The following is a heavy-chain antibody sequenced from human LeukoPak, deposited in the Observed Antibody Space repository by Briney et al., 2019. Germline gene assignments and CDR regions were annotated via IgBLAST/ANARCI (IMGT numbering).Heavy chain of an antibody. D-gene: IGHD2-21*02. V-gene: IGHV3-30*02. Sequence: GGSLRLSCAASGFTFSSYGMHWVRQAPGKGLEWVAFIRYDGSNKYYADSVKGRFTISRDNSKNFLYLQMNSLRTEDTALYYCAKDILAYCGGDCRIFDYWGQGTLVTVSS. CDR1: GFTFSSYG. CDR3: AKDILAYCGGDCRIFDY. J-gene: IGHJ4*02. CDR2: IRYDGSNK.